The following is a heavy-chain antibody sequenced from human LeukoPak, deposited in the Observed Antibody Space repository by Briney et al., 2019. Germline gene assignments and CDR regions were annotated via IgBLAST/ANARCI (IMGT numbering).Heavy chain of an antibody. CDR1: GYTFTSYY. D-gene: IGHD3-22*01. CDR2: INPSGGST. V-gene: IGHV1-46*01. CDR3: ARDQYYYDSSGYNIQH. J-gene: IGHJ1*01. Sequence: GASVKVSCKASGYTFTSYYMHWVRQAPGQGLEWMGIINPSGGSTSYAQKFQGRVTITADESTSTAYMELSSLRSEDTAVYYCARDQYYYDSSGYNIQHWGQGTLVTVSS.